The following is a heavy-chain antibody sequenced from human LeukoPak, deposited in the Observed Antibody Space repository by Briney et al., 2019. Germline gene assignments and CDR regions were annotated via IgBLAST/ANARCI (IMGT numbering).Heavy chain of an antibody. D-gene: IGHD3-3*02. CDR2: INPNSGDT. J-gene: IGHJ4*02. V-gene: IGHV1-2*02. CDR1: GYTFTDYY. CDR3: ASISHVWSGYYTAHFDY. Sequence: ASVKVSCKTSGYTFTDYYMHWVRQAPGQGREWMGWINPNSGDTNYAQKFQGRVTMTRDTSITTAYMELSRLKSDDTAVYYCASISHVWSGYYTAHFDYWGQGTLVTVSS.